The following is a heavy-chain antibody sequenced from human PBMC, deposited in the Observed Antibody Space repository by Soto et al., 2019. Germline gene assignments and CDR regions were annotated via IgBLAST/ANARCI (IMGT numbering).Heavy chain of an antibody. Sequence: QVQLVESGGGVVQPGRSLRLSCAASGFTFSSYGMHWVRQAPGKGLEWVAVISYDGSNKYYADSVKGRFTISRDNSKNTLYLQMNSLRAEHTAVYYCAKDAFCGGDCSLFDYWGQGTLVTVSS. CDR1: GFTFSSYG. J-gene: IGHJ4*02. V-gene: IGHV3-30*18. CDR3: AKDAFCGGDCSLFDY. D-gene: IGHD2-21*02. CDR2: ISYDGSNK.